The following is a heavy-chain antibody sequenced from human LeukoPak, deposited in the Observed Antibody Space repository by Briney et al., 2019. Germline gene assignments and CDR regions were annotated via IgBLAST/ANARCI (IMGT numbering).Heavy chain of an antibody. Sequence: SETLSLTCTVSGGSISSYYWSWIRQPAGKGLEWIGRIYTSGSTNYNPSLKSRVTMSVDTSKNQFSLKLSSVTAADTAVYYCAATYYDFWSGLRSNVVAFDIWGQGTMVTVSS. D-gene: IGHD3-3*01. V-gene: IGHV4-4*07. CDR1: GGSISSYY. J-gene: IGHJ3*02. CDR2: IYTSGST. CDR3: AATYYDFWSGLRSNVVAFDI.